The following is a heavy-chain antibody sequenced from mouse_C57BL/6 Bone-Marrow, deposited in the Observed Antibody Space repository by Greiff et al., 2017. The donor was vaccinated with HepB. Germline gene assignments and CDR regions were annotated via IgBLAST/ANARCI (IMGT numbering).Heavy chain of an antibody. V-gene: IGHV14-4*01. D-gene: IGHD2-2*01. J-gene: IGHJ3*01. CDR1: GFNIKDDY. CDR2: IDPENGDT. CDR3: TTGLRRRTCFAY. Sequence: EVQLQQSGAELVRPGASVKLSCTASGFNIKDDYMHWVKQRPEQGLEWIGWIDPENGDTEYASKFQGKATITEDTSSNTAYLQLSSLTSEDTAVYYCTTGLRRRTCFAYWGQGTLVTVSA.